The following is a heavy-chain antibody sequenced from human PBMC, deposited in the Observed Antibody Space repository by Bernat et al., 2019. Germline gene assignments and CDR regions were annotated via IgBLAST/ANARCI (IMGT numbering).Heavy chain of an antibody. V-gene: IGHV4-39*02. CDR1: GFTFSSYA. CDR2: LYFSGSN. CDR3: ARSRDVYRSGRFQH. D-gene: IGHD5-24*01. Sequence: VQLLESGGGLVQPGGSLRLSCAASGFTFSSYAMSWVRQAPGKGLEWIGSLYFSGSNYYNPSLDSRVTISVDTSKNHLSLRLSSVTAADTAVYYCARSRDVYRSGRFQHWGRGTLVTVSS. J-gene: IGHJ1*01.